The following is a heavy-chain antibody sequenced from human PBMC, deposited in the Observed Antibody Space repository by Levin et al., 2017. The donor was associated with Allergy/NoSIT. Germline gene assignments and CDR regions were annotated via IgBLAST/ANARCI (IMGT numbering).Heavy chain of an antibody. J-gene: IGHJ4*02. CDR2: IYAGGSS. CDR3: ARDFWGVRGVSYFDY. CDR1: GFTVSSNY. Sequence: GESLKISCAASGFTVSSNYMSWVRQAPGKGLEWVSVIYAGGSSYYADSVKGRLSISRDNSKNTVYLQMNSLRAEDTAVYYCARDFWGVRGVSYFDYWGQGTLVTVSS. V-gene: IGHV3-66*02. D-gene: IGHD3-10*01.